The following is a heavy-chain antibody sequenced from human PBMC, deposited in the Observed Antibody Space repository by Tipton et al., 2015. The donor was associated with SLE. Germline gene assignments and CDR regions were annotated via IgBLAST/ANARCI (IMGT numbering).Heavy chain of an antibody. D-gene: IGHD6-13*01. V-gene: IGHV1-18*01. Sequence: QVQLVQSGAEVKKPGASVKVSCKASGYTFTRYGISWVRQASGQGLEWMGWISAYNGNTNYAQKLQGRVTLTTDTSTSTAYMELRSLRSDDTAVYYCARDWDSSSWYDDAFDIWGQGTMVTVSS. CDR2: ISAYNGNT. CDR3: ARDWDSSSWYDDAFDI. J-gene: IGHJ3*02. CDR1: GYTFTRYG.